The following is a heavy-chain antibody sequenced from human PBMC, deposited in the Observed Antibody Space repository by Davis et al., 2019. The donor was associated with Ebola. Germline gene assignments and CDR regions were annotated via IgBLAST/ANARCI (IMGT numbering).Heavy chain of an antibody. V-gene: IGHV3-21*01. J-gene: IGHJ6*04. CDR1: GFTFSTYS. Sequence: GESLKISCAASGFTFSTYSMTWVRQAPGKGLEWVSSISSDSDYLHYADAVKGRFTIARDNAKCSLSLHMDGLRAEDTAVYYCARDHNWGVRYYYYGMDVWGKGTTVTVSS. D-gene: IGHD7-27*01. CDR3: ARDHNWGVRYYYYGMDV. CDR2: ISSDSDYL.